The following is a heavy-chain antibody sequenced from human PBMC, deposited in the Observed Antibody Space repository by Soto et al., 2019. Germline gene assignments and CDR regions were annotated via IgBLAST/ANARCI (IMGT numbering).Heavy chain of an antibody. D-gene: IGHD4-17*01. Sequence: QVQLVESGGGVVQPGRSLRLSCAASGFTFSSYGMHWVRQAPGKGLEWVAVIWYDGSNKYYADSVKGRFTISRDNSKNTLYLHMNSLRAEDTAVYYCGRAMTTVIYKWFGPWGQGTLVTVSS. CDR1: GFTFSSYG. CDR3: GRAMTTVIYKWFGP. V-gene: IGHV3-33*01. CDR2: IWYDGSNK. J-gene: IGHJ5*02.